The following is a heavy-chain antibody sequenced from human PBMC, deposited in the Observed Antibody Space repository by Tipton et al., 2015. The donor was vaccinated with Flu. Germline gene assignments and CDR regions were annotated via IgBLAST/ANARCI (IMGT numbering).Heavy chain of an antibody. CDR1: GFAFSDYS. V-gene: IGHV3-21*01. CDR3: ARSGSGSYWFDP. J-gene: IGHJ5*02. D-gene: IGHD3-10*01. Sequence: SLRLSCAASGFAFSDYSLNWVRQAPGKGLEWVSSISRDSKHIFYADSVKGRFTISRDNAKNSLYLQMNSLRAEDTAVYYCARSGSGSYWFDPWGQGTLVTVSS. CDR2: ISRDSKHI.